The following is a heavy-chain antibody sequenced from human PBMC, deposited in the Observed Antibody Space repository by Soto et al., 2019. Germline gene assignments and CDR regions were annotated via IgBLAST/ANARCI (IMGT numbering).Heavy chain of an antibody. J-gene: IGHJ4*02. Sequence: GGSLRLSCAASGFTFSGSAMHWVRQASGKGLEWVGRIRSKANSYATAYAASVKGRFTISRDDSKNTAYLQMNSLKTEDTAVYYCTTVTTTPARDYWGQGTLVTVSS. CDR2: IRSKANSYAT. CDR1: GFTFSGSA. V-gene: IGHV3-73*01. D-gene: IGHD5-12*01. CDR3: TTVTTTPARDY.